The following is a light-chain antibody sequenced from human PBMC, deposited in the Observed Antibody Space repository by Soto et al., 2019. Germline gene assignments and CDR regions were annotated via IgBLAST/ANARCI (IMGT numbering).Light chain of an antibody. J-gene: IGKJ5*01. Sequence: DIQMTQSPSSVSASVGDRVTITCRASQAISAWLAWYQQKPGKAPNLLIYAASHLHSGVPSRFSGSGSGTDFTLTISSLQPEDFATYFCQQANSFPTFGQGTRLEIK. CDR3: QQANSFPT. CDR2: AAS. V-gene: IGKV1-12*01. CDR1: QAISAW.